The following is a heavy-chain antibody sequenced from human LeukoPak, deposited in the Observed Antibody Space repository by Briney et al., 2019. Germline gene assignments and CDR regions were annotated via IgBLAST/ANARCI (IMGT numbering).Heavy chain of an antibody. Sequence: GGSLRLSCVASGFTFSDHYMDWVRQAPGKGLEWVGRTRNKANSYTTEYAASVKGRFTISRDDSKNSLYLEMNSLKTEDTAVYYCVRDPSLNLWGKGTTVTVSS. V-gene: IGHV3-72*01. D-gene: IGHD1-14*01. CDR3: VRDPSLNL. CDR2: TRNKANSYTT. CDR1: GFTFSDHY. J-gene: IGHJ6*04.